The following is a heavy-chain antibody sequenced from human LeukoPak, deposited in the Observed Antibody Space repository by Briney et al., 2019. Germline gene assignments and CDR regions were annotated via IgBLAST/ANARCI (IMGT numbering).Heavy chain of an antibody. CDR1: GLNFGESA. V-gene: IGHV3-43*02. Sequence: GGSLRLSCVASGLNFGESAMHWVRQAPGKGLEWVSLISADGGSVFSADSVKGRFSISRDNSKNSLYLQMDSLRSEDTAMYYCAKESGKFDYWGQGTLVVVSS. CDR3: AKESGKFDY. J-gene: IGHJ4*02. CDR2: ISADGGSV.